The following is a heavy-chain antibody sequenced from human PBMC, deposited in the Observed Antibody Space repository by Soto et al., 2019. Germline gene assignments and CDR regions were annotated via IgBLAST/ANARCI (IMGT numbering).Heavy chain of an antibody. CDR2: IYYSGST. J-gene: IGHJ3*02. CDR3: AREVVVVVAATNHDTFDI. V-gene: IGHV4-31*03. D-gene: IGHD2-15*01. Sequence: PSETLSLTCTVSGGSISSGGYYWSWIRQHPGKGLEWIGYIYYSGSTSYNPSLKSRLTISVDTSENQFSLKLNSVTAADTAVYYCAREVVVVVAATNHDTFDIWGQGTMVTVSS. CDR1: GGSISSGGYY.